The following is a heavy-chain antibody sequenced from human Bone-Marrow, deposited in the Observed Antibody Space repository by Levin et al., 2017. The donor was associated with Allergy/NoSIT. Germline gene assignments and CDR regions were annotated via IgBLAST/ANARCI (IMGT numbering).Heavy chain of an antibody. CDR2: ISSSSSYI. CDR3: ASPGSSDSSGELLKY. Sequence: SGGSLRLSCAASGFTFSSYSMNWVRQAPGKGLEWVSSISSSSSYIYYADSVKGRFTISRDNAKNSLYLQMNSLRAEDTAVYYCASPGSSDSSGELLKYWGQGTLVTVSS. J-gene: IGHJ4*02. V-gene: IGHV3-21*01. CDR1: GFTFSSYS. D-gene: IGHD3-22*01.